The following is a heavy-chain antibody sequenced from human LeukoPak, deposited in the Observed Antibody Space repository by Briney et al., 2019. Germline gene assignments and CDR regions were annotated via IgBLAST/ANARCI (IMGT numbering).Heavy chain of an antibody. J-gene: IGHJ4*02. CDR2: INHSGST. CDR1: GGSFSGYY. D-gene: IGHD6-19*01. Sequence: SETLSLTCAVYGGSFSGYYWSWIRQPPGKGLEWIGEINHSGSTNYNPSLKSRVTISVDTSKNQFSLKLSSVTAADTAVYYCARERGAGAPPYYFDSWGQGTLVTVSS. CDR3: ARERGAGAPPYYFDS. V-gene: IGHV4-34*01.